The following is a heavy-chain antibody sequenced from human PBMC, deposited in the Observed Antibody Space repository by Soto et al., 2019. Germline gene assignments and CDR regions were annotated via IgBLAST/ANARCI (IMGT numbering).Heavy chain of an antibody. D-gene: IGHD1-26*01. CDR3: ARVYGRGDYFDF. Sequence: QVQLQESGPGLVKPSQTLSLTCTVSGTTISSGDHYWSWIRQAPGKGLEWIGYMYYTGKTYYNTSLQSRVTLSVATSKNQFSLKMTSVTAADTAMYFCARVYGRGDYFDFWGRGTLVSVSS. CDR1: GTTISSGDHY. V-gene: IGHV4-30-4*01. J-gene: IGHJ4*02. CDR2: MYYTGKT.